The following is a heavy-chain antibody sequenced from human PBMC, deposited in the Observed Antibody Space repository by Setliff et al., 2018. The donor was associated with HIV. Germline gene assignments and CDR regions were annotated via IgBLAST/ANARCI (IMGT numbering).Heavy chain of an antibody. CDR2: ISPKYGDT. CDR3: AREIRAGDYPPYNYYFYMDV. D-gene: IGHD4-17*01. J-gene: IGHJ6*03. Sequence: ASVKVSCKASGYSFSDYYIHWVRQAPGHGFQWMGWISPKYGDTNYAQKFQGRVTMTRDTSISTAYMDLSRLRSEDTAVYYCAREIRAGDYPPYNYYFYMDVWGKGTTVTVSS. V-gene: IGHV1-2*02. CDR1: GYSFSDYY.